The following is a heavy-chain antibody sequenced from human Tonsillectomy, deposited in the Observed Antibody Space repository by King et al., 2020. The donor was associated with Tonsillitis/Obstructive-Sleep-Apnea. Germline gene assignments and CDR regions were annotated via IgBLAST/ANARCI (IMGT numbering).Heavy chain of an antibody. D-gene: IGHD2-8*01. CDR3: ARWPGTIGYYYMDV. Sequence: QLVQSGAEVKKPGESLKISCKGSGYSFTAYWIGWVRQMPGKGLEWMGIIYPGDSDTRYSPSFQGHGTLSVDKSINPAYLQWSRLQASDTAMYFCARWPGTIGYYYMDVWGKGTTVTATS. CDR2: IYPGDSDT. CDR1: GYSFTAYW. J-gene: IGHJ6*03. V-gene: IGHV5-51*01.